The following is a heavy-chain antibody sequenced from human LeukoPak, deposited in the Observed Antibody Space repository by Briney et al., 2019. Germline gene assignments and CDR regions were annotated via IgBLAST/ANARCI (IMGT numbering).Heavy chain of an antibody. CDR3: AKDRQLGLDY. J-gene: IGHJ4*02. CDR1: GFTFSSYG. Sequence: GGFLRLSCAASGFTFSSYGMHWVRQAPGKGLEWVAVISYDGSNKYYADSVKGRFTISRDNSKNTLYLQMNSLRAEDTAVYYCAKDRQLGLDYWGQGTLVIVSS. CDR2: ISYDGSNK. D-gene: IGHD6-6*01. V-gene: IGHV3-30*18.